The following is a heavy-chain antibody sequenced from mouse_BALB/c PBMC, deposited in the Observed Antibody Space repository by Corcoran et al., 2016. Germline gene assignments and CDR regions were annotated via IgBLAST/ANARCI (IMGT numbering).Heavy chain of an antibody. CDR3: ARGDYYGSRGFAY. V-gene: IGHV9-3-1*01. CDR1: GYTFTNYG. J-gene: IGHJ3*01. Sequence: QIQLVQSGPELKKPGETVKISCKASGYTFTNYGMNWVKQAPGKGFKWMGWINTYTGEPTYADDFKGRFAFSLETSASTAYLQINNLKNEDTATYFCARGDYYGSRGFAYWGQGTLVTVSA. CDR2: INTYTGEP. D-gene: IGHD1-1*01.